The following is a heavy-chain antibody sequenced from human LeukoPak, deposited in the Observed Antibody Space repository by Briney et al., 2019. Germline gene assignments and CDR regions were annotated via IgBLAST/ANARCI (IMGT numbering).Heavy chain of an antibody. V-gene: IGHV3-66*01. CDR3: ARAGQQLDY. J-gene: IGHJ4*02. Sequence: AGGSLRLSCAASGFTLSSNYMSWVRQAPGKGLEWASVIYSGGSTYYADSVKGRFTISRDNSKNTLYLQMNSLRAEDTAVYYCARAGQQLDYWGQGTLVTVSS. D-gene: IGHD6-13*01. CDR1: GFTLSSNY. CDR2: IYSGGST.